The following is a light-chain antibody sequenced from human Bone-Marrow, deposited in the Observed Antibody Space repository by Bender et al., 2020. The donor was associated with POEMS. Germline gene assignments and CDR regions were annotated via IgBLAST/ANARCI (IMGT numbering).Light chain of an antibody. CDR2: EVI. J-gene: IGLJ1*01. Sequence: QSALTQPASVSGSPGQSITISCTGTSSDVGSYNLVSWYQQHPGKAPKLIIYEVIKRPSGASDRFSGSKSVNTASLTISGLQPDDESDYYCSSFASSSRVFGTGTKVTVL. CDR1: SSDVGSYNL. CDR3: SSFASSSRV. V-gene: IGLV2-14*02.